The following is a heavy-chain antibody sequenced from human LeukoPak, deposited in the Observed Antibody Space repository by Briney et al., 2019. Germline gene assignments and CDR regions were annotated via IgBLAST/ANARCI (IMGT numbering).Heavy chain of an antibody. CDR3: ARDSIAAAVHARFLDY. D-gene: IGHD6-13*01. CDR2: IIPIFGTA. J-gene: IGHJ4*02. V-gene: IGHV1-69*05. Sequence: SVKVSWKASGGTFSSYAISWVRQAPGQGLEWMGRIIPIFGTANYAQKFQGRVTITTDESTSTAYMELSSLRSEDTAVYYCARDSIAAAVHARFLDYWGQRTLVTVSS. CDR1: GGTFSSYA.